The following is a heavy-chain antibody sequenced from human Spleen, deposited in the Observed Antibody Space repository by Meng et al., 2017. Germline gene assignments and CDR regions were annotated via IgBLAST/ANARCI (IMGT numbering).Heavy chain of an antibody. CDR1: GFSFCIYA. V-gene: IGHV3-23*01. Sequence: GGSLRLSCAASGFSFCIYAMSWVRQAPGKGLEWVSGISGSAHNTYYADSLKGRFTISRDNSKNTLYLQMTSLRAEDTAVYYLVKSGVQGFGESAFYWGQGTLVTVSS. CDR3: VKSGVQGFGESAFY. D-gene: IGHD3-10*01. CDR2: ISGSAHNT. J-gene: IGHJ4*02.